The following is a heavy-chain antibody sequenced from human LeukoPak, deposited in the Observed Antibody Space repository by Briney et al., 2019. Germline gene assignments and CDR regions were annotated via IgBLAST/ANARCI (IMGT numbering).Heavy chain of an antibody. CDR3: ATLSRGGSYYYDSSGYYALDY. CDR2: IYYSGST. J-gene: IGHJ4*02. V-gene: IGHV4-39*01. D-gene: IGHD3-22*01. CDR1: GGSISSSSYY. Sequence: SETLPLTCTVSGGSISSSSYYWGWIRQPPGKGLEWIGSIYYSGSTYYNPSLKSRVTISVDTSKNQFSLKLSSVTAADTAVYYCATLSRGGSYYYDSSGYYALDYWGQGTLVTVSS.